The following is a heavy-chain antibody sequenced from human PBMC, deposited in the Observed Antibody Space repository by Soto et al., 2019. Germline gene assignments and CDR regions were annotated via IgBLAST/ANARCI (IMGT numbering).Heavy chain of an antibody. CDR1: GYTFTTFW. CDR2: IDPCDTYS. D-gene: IGHD2-8*01. J-gene: IGHJ5*02. V-gene: IGHV5-10-1*01. Sequence: GESLKISCTGFGYTFTTFWISWVRQMPGKGLEWIGRIDPCDTYSTYSPAFQGHVTTSADKATSTSYLQWSSLKVSDTAMQYCARIYCTTTSCDSWFDPWGQGNLVTVSS. CDR3: ARIYCTTTSCDSWFDP.